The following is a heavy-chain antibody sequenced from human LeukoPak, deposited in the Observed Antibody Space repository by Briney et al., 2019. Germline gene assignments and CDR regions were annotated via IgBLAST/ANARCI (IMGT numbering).Heavy chain of an antibody. J-gene: IGHJ6*03. CDR2: IYYSGST. Sequence: SEILSLTCTVSGGSISSYYWSWIRQPPGKGLEWIGYIYYSGSTNYNPSLKSRVTISVDTSKNQFSLKLSSVTAADTAVYYCARTQPVGSYYYYYMDVWGKGTTVTVSS. CDR1: GGSISSYY. CDR3: ARTQPVGSYYYYYMDV. V-gene: IGHV4-59*01. D-gene: IGHD1-14*01.